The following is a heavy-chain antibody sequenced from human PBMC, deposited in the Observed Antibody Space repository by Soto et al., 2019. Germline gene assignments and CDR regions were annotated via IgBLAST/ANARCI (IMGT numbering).Heavy chain of an antibody. D-gene: IGHD2-21*02. V-gene: IGHV3-33*01. CDR3: TRGPGGDRGDV. J-gene: IGHJ6*02. Sequence: QVQLVESGGGVVQPGRSLRLSCAASGFTFSNYGMHWVRQAPGKGLEWVAVIWYDGSNKYYADSVKGRFTISRDNSKNTQYLQMNSLRADDTGVYYCTRGPGGDRGDVWGQGTTVTVSS. CDR1: GFTFSNYG. CDR2: IWYDGSNK.